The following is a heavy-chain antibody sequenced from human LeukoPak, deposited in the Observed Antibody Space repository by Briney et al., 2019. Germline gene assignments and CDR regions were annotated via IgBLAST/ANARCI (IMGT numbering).Heavy chain of an antibody. Sequence: PQTLSLTCAVSGGSISSGGYSWSWIRQPPGKGLEWIGYIYHSGSTYYNPSLKSRVTISVDTSKNQFSLKLSSVTAADTAVYYCARQGVTIFGVATNWFDPWGQGTLVTVSS. CDR2: IYHSGST. CDR1: GGSISSGGYS. J-gene: IGHJ5*02. CDR3: ARQGVTIFGVATNWFDP. V-gene: IGHV4-30-2*03. D-gene: IGHD3-3*01.